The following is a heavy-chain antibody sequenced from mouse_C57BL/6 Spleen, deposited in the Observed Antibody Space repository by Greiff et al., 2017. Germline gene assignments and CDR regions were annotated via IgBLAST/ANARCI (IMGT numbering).Heavy chain of an antibody. J-gene: IGHJ3*01. CDR1: GYAFSSSW. Sequence: QVQLKESGPELVKPGASVKISCKASGYAFSSSWMNWVKQRPGKGLEWIGRIYPGDGDTNYNGKFKGKATLTADKSSSTAYMQLSSLTSEDSAVYFCARESYSPGFAYWGQGTLVTVSA. V-gene: IGHV1-82*01. D-gene: IGHD2-12*01. CDR3: ARESYSPGFAY. CDR2: IYPGDGDT.